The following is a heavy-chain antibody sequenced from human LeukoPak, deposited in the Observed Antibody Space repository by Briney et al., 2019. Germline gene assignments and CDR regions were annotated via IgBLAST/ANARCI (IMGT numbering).Heavy chain of an antibody. J-gene: IGHJ4*02. Sequence: GGSLRLSCAASGFTFSSYAVPWVRQAPGKGLEWVAVISCDGSNKYYADSVKGRFTISRDNSKNTLYLQMNSLRAEDTAVYYCARDTKWEPKYYFDYWGQGTLVTVSS. CDR2: ISCDGSNK. CDR3: ARDTKWEPKYYFDY. D-gene: IGHD1-26*01. V-gene: IGHV3-30-3*01. CDR1: GFTFSSYA.